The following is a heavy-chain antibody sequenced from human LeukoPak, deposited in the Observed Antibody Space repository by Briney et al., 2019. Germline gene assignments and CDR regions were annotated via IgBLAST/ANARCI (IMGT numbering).Heavy chain of an antibody. D-gene: IGHD6-19*01. Sequence: PSETLSLTCTVSGGSISSSHSYWSWIRQHPGKGLEWIGYIYYSGSTYYNPSLKSRLPISVDTSKNQFSLKLNSVTAADTAVYYCARESSSGDSAFDIWGQGTMVTVSS. CDR2: IYYSGST. CDR1: GGSISSSHSY. V-gene: IGHV4-31*03. CDR3: ARESSSGDSAFDI. J-gene: IGHJ3*02.